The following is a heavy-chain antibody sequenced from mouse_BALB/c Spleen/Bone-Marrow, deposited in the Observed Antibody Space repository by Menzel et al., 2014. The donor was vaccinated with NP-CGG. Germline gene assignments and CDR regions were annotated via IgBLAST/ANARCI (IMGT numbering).Heavy chain of an antibody. J-gene: IGHJ2*01. CDR1: GFSLTSYG. Sequence: VKLVESGPGLVAPSQSLSITCTVSGFSLTSYGVHWVRQPPGKGLEWLGVIWAGGSTNYNSAIMSRLSISKDNSKSQVFLKMNSLQTDDTAMYYCARDYYGSSYFDYWGQGTTLTVSS. CDR3: ARDYYGSSYFDY. D-gene: IGHD1-1*01. CDR2: IWAGGST. V-gene: IGHV2-9*02.